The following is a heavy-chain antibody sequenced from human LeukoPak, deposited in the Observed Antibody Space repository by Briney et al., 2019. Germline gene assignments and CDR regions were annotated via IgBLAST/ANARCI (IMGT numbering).Heavy chain of an antibody. J-gene: IGHJ4*02. CDR1: GFTFSSYE. V-gene: IGHV3-48*03. D-gene: IGHD1-26*01. CDR2: ISSSGSTI. CDR3: ARDRLGARVGATYYFDY. Sequence: PGGSLRLSCAASGFTFSSYEMNWVRQAPGKGLEWVSYISSSGSTIYYADSVKGRFTISRDNAKNSLYLQMNSLRAEDTAVYYCARDRLGARVGATYYFDYWGQGTLVTVSS.